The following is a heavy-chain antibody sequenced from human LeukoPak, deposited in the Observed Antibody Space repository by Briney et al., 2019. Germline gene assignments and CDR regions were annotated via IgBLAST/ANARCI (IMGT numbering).Heavy chain of an antibody. V-gene: IGHV4-59*01. CDR3: ARARGYSYGSIRFDY. J-gene: IGHJ4*02. CDR1: GGSISGYY. CDR2: IYYSGST. D-gene: IGHD5-18*01. Sequence: TSETLSLTCTVSGGSISGYYWSWIRQPPGKGLEWIGYIYYSGSTNYNPSLKSRVTISVDTSKNQFSLKLSSVTAADTAVYYCARARGYSYGSIRFDYWGQGTLVTVSS.